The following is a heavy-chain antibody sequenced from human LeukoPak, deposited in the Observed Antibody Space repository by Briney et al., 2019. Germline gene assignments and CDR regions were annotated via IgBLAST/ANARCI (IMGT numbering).Heavy chain of an antibody. CDR2: INRNSGGT. J-gene: IGHJ6*03. D-gene: IGHD3-9*01. CDR1: GDTFTGDY. V-gene: IGHV1-2*02. CDR3: ARDAQIAYFDWSHYYMDV. Sequence: ASVKVSCKTSGDTFTGDYIHWVRQAPGQGLEWMGWINRNSGGTNYAQKFQDRVTMTRDTSISTAYMELSRLRSDDTAVYYCARDAQIAYFDWSHYYMDVWGKGTTVTISS.